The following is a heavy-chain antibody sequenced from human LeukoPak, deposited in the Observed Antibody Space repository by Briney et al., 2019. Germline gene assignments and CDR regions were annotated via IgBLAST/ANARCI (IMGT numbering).Heavy chain of an antibody. CDR2: IYYSGDT. V-gene: IGHV4-59*01. CDR3: ARAARGGDSGWYFDL. CDR1: GGSIRSYY. Sequence: ASETLSLTCTVSGGSIRSYYWSWIRQPPGRGLEWIGNIYYSGDTNYNPSLKSRVTISVDTSKNQFSLKLSSVTPVDTAVYYCARAARGGDSGWYFDLWGRGTLVTVSS. D-gene: IGHD3-16*01. J-gene: IGHJ2*01.